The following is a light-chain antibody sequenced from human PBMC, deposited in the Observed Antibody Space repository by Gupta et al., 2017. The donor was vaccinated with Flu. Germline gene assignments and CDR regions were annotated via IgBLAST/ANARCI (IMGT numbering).Light chain of an antibody. Sequence: EIVLTQSPAPLSLSPGERATLSCRASQSVSSYLAWYQQKPGQAPRLLIYDASNRATGIPARFSGSGSGTDFTLTISSLEPEDFAVYYCQQRSNWSGTFGPGTKVEIK. CDR1: QSVSSY. V-gene: IGKV3-11*01. CDR2: DAS. CDR3: QQRSNWSGT. J-gene: IGKJ3*01.